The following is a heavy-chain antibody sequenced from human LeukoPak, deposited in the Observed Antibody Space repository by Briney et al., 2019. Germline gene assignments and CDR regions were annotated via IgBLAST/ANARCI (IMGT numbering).Heavy chain of an antibody. D-gene: IGHD2-15*01. V-gene: IGHV1-69*13. CDR2: IIPIFGTG. CDR1: GGTFSSYA. CDR3: ARLVVVAATHSYYGMDV. J-gene: IGHJ6*02. Sequence: GASVKVSCKASGGTFSSYAISWVRQAPGQGLEWMGGIIPIFGTGNYAQKFQGRVTITADESTSTAYMELSSLRSEDTAVYYCARLVVVAATHSYYGMDVWGQGTTVTVSS.